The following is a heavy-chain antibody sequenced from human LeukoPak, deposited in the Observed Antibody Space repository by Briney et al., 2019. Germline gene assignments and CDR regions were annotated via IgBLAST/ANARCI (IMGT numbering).Heavy chain of an antibody. J-gene: IGHJ4*02. CDR3: ARDSCSGGSCYLDY. Sequence: GGSLRLSCAASGFTFSSYSINWVRQAQGKVLGWVSYISSSSSTIYYADSVKGRFTISRDNAKNSLYLQMNSLRAEDTAVYYCARDSCSGGSCYLDYWGQGTLVTVSS. D-gene: IGHD2-15*01. V-gene: IGHV3-48*01. CDR2: ISSSSSTI. CDR1: GFTFSSYS.